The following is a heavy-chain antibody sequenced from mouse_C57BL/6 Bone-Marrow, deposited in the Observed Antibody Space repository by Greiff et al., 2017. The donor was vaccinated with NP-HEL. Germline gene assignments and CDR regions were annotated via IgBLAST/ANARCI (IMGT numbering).Heavy chain of an antibody. CDR2: IHPNSGST. CDR1: GYTFTSYW. CDR3: ARSWLLPFAY. D-gene: IGHD2-3*01. V-gene: IGHV1-64*01. Sequence: QVQLQQSGAELVKPGASVKLSRKASGYTFTSYWMHWVKQRPGQGLEWIGMIHPNSGSTNYNEKFKSKATLTVDKSSSTAYMQLSSLTSEDSAVYYCARSWLLPFAYWGQGTLVTVSA. J-gene: IGHJ3*01.